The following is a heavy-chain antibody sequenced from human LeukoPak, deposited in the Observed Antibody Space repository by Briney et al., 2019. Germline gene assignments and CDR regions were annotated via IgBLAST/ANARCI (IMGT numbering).Heavy chain of an antibody. D-gene: IGHD2-15*01. CDR3: ARDQRYCSGGSCYPDWFDP. V-gene: IGHV1-2*02. CDR1: GSTFTGYY. CDR2: ISPNSGGT. Sequence: GASVKVSCKASGSTFTGYYMHWVRQAPGQGLEWMGWISPNSGGTNYAQQFQGRVTMTRDTSISTAYMELSRLRSDDTAVYYCARDQRYCSGGSCYPDWFDPWGQGTLVTVSS. J-gene: IGHJ5*02.